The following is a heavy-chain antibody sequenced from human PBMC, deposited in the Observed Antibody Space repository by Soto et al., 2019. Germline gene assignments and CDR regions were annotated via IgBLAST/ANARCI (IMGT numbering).Heavy chain of an antibody. D-gene: IGHD2-2*01. CDR3: ARLCCSSTSCYGMDV. V-gene: IGHV5-10-1*01. CDR1: GYSFTSYW. Sequence: GESLKISCRGSGYSFTSYWMGWVRQMHGEGLEWMGRIDPSDSYTNYSPSFQGHVTISADKSISTAYLQWSSLKASDTAMYYCARLCCSSTSCYGMDVWGQGTTVTVSS. CDR2: IDPSDSYT. J-gene: IGHJ6*02.